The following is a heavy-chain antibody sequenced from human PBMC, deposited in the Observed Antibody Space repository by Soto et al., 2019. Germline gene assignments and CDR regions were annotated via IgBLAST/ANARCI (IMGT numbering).Heavy chain of an antibody. D-gene: IGHD1-26*01. V-gene: IGHV3-30-3*01. Sequence: GGSLRLSCAAAGFTFSSYAMHWVRPAPGKGLEWVAVISYDGSNKYYADSVKGRFTISRDNSKNTLYLQMNSLRAEDTAVYYCARAEGIVGATLLFDYWGQGTLVTVSS. CDR2: ISYDGSNK. CDR3: ARAEGIVGATLLFDY. CDR1: GFTFSSYA. J-gene: IGHJ4*02.